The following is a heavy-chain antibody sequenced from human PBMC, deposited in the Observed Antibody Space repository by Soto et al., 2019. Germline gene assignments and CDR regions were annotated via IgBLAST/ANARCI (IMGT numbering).Heavy chain of an antibody. Sequence: ASVKVSCKASGYTFTSCDINWVRQATGQGLEWMGWMNPNSGNTGCAQKFQGRVTMTRNTSISTAYMELSSLRSEDTAVYYCARGQWQAAAGTLASYYYYYGMDVWGQGTTVTVSS. CDR1: GYTFTSCD. CDR3: ARGQWQAAAGTLASYYYYYGMDV. CDR2: MNPNSGNT. D-gene: IGHD6-13*01. J-gene: IGHJ6*02. V-gene: IGHV1-8*01.